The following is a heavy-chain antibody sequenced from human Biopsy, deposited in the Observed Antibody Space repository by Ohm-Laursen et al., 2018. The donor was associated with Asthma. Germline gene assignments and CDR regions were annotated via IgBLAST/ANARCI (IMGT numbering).Heavy chain of an antibody. Sequence: SLRLSCAASGFTFRNFGMHWVRQAPGKGLEWVALISSDVREWYADSVKGRFTISRDNSKNTLDLQMNSLRGDDTAVYYCVRWRSGYPDHYSDFWGLGTLVTVSS. D-gene: IGHD2-21*01. CDR1: GFTFRNFG. J-gene: IGHJ4*02. CDR2: ISSDVRE. V-gene: IGHV3-30*03. CDR3: VRWRSGYPDHYSDF.